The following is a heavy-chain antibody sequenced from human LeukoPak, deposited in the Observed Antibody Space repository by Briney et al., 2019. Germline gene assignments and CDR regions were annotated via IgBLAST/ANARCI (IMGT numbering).Heavy chain of an antibody. CDR1: GGSISSYY. V-gene: IGHV4-59*01. D-gene: IGHD3-22*01. CDR3: ARQSISGSSLSYFDY. CDR2: IYDSGST. Sequence: SETLSLTFTVSGGSISSYYWSWIRQPPGKGLEWIGNIYDSGSTNYNPSLKSRLTISVDTSKNQCSLKLSPVTAADTAVYYCARQSISGSSLSYFDYWGQGTLVNVSS. J-gene: IGHJ4*02.